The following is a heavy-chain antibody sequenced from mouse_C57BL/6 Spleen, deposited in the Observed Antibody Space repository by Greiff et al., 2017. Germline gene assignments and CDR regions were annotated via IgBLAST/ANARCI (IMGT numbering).Heavy chain of an antibody. D-gene: IGHD1-1*01. Sequence: QVQLKQSGAELVKPGASVKLSCKASGYTFTSYWMHWVKQRPGRGLEWIGRIDPNSGGTKYNEKFKGKATLTADKSSSTAYMQLSSLTSEDTAVYFCARNYGSSYPFAYWGQGTLVTVSA. CDR3: ARNYGSSYPFAY. CDR2: IDPNSGGT. CDR1: GYTFTSYW. V-gene: IGHV1-62-3*01. J-gene: IGHJ3*01.